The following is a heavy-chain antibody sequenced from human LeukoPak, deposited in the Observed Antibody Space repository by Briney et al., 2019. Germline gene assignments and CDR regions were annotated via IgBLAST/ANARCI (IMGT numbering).Heavy chain of an antibody. D-gene: IGHD3-10*01. V-gene: IGHV3-7*01. CDR2: IWPDARDT. CDR3: GRWGVNAGLDR. J-gene: IGHJ5*02. CDR1: GFTFSSHW. Sequence: PGGSLRLSCEASGFTFSSHWMSWVRQAPGKGLEWVANIWPDARDTYHVDSVRGRFTISRDNAQNSLNLQMNSLRVEDSAVYYCGRWGVNAGLDRWGQGTLVSVSS.